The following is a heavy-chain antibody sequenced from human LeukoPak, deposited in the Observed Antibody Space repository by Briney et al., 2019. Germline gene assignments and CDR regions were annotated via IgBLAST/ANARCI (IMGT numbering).Heavy chain of an antibody. J-gene: IGHJ5*02. Sequence: ASVKVSCKTSGYTFTGYYMHWVRQAPGQGLEWMGWINPNSGGTNYAQKFQGRVTMTRDTSISTAYMELSRLRSDDTAVYYCARVVAQSNVLGGIAATNWFDPWGQGTLVTVSS. V-gene: IGHV1-2*02. CDR1: GYTFTGYY. CDR3: ARVVAQSNVLGGIAATNWFDP. D-gene: IGHD6-13*01. CDR2: INPNSGGT.